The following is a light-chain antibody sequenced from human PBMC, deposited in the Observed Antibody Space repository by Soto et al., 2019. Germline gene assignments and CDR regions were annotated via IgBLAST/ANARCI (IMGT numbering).Light chain of an antibody. CDR3: QQYGSSPRT. CDR1: QIIRSDY. Sequence: TQPPGTLSLSPGGRATLSCTAIQIIRSDYVAXYQQTPGHGPRPPIYGASSRATVIPDRFSASASRTDFTLIISRPEPAEFAMYYCQQYGSSPRTFGQGTKVDIK. J-gene: IGKJ1*01. CDR2: GAS. V-gene: IGKV3-20*01.